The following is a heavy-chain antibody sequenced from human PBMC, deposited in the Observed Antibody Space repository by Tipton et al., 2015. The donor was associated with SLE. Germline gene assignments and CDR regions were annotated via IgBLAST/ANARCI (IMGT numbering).Heavy chain of an antibody. CDR2: INQSGST. D-gene: IGHD1-7*01. J-gene: IGHJ4*02. V-gene: IGHV4-34*01. CDR3: ARGSPTGTTRLDY. CDR1: GGSFSGYY. Sequence: LRLSCAVYGGSFSGYYWSWIRQPPGKGLEWIGEINQSGSTNYNASLKSRVAISVDTSKNQVSLRLTSVTVADTAVYYCARGSPTGTTRLDYWGRGTLVTVSS.